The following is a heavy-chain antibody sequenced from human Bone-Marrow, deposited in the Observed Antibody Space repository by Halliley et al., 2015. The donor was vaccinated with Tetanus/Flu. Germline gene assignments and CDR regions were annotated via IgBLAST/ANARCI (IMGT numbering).Heavy chain of an antibody. J-gene: IGHJ1*01. CDR2: IYDNENT. D-gene: IGHD2-8*01. Sequence: GLVKPSETLSLTCSVSGGSISSYYWSWLRQPPGKGLEWIGYIYDNENTVYNPSLKSRVTMSVDASKNQLSLKLISVSAADTAVYYCARGNNVPSWHFQHWGQGTLVTVSS. CDR1: GGSISSYY. V-gene: IGHV4-59*01. CDR3: ARGNNVPSWHFQH.